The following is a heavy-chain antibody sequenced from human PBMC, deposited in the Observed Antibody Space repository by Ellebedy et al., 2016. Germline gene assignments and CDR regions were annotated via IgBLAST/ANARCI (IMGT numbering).Heavy chain of an antibody. CDR2: IYPHDSHT. D-gene: IGHD5-24*01. J-gene: IGHJ4*02. CDR1: GYRFSDFG. V-gene: IGHV5-51*01. Sequence: GGSLRLSCKASGYRFSDFGVGWVRQMPGKGLEWMGIIYPHDSHTLYSPSLQGQVTISVDTSIRTAYLQWSSLTASDTAIYYCATTIVSTAFDYWGQGTLVTVSS. CDR3: ATTIVSTAFDY.